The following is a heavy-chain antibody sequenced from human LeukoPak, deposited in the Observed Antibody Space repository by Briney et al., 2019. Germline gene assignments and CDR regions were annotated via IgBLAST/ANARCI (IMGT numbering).Heavy chain of an antibody. D-gene: IGHD2-21*02. CDR1: GGSFSGYY. Sequence: SETLSLTCAVYGGSFSGYYWSWIRQPPGKGLEWIGEINHSGSTNYNPSLKSRVTISVDTSKNQFSLKLSSVTAADTAVYYCAKDLNCGGDCRDYWGQGTLVTVSS. V-gene: IGHV4-34*01. J-gene: IGHJ4*02. CDR2: INHSGST. CDR3: AKDLNCGGDCRDY.